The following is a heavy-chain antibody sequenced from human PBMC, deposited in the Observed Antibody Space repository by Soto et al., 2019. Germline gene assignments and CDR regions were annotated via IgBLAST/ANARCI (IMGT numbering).Heavy chain of an antibody. CDR3: ARGRHGDY. CDR2: INPNSGGT. D-gene: IGHD1-1*01. J-gene: IGHJ4*02. CDR1: GYTFTGYY. Sequence: AAVKVSCKACGYTFTGYYMHWVRQAPGQGLEWMGWINPNSGGTNYAQKFQGWVTMTRGTSISTAYMELSRLRSDDTAVYYCARGRHGDYWGQGTLVTVSS. V-gene: IGHV1-2*04.